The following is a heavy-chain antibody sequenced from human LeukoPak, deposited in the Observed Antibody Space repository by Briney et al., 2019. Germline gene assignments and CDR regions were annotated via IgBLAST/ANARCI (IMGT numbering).Heavy chain of an antibody. D-gene: IGHD4-17*01. CDR3: CKDPNGDYVGAFDM. V-gene: IGHV3-23*01. CDR1: GLTFSAYG. Sequence: GGSLRLSCAASGLTFSAYGVTWVRQAPGKGLEWVSSISGAGPYYADSVKGRFTISRDNSENTLFLHMNSLRADDTAVYYCCKDPNGDYVGAFDMWGPGTKVTVSS. CDR2: ISGAGP. J-gene: IGHJ3*02.